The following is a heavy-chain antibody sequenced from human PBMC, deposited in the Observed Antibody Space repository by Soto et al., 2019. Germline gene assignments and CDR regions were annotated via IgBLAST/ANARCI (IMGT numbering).Heavy chain of an antibody. D-gene: IGHD1-26*01. J-gene: IGHJ6*02. CDR1: GFTFSSYG. CDR2: ISYDGSNK. V-gene: IGHV3-30*03. CDR3: ARSYIREGYYYYGMDV. Sequence: ESGGGVVQPGRSLRLSCAASGFTFSSYGMHWVRQAPGKGLEWVAVISYDGSNKYYADSVKGRFTISRDNSKNTLYLQMNSLRAVDTAVYYCARSYIREGYYYYGMDVWGQGTTVTVS.